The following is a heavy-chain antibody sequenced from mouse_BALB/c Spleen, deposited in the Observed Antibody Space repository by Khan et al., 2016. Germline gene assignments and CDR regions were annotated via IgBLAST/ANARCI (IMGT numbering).Heavy chain of an antibody. D-gene: IGHD1-1*02. J-gene: IGHJ4*01. CDR2: IDPNYGGT. Sequence: QLQQAGPELEKPGASVKISCKASGYSVTGYNMNWVKQSNGKSLEWIGNIDPNYGGTTYNQKFKGKATLTVDKSSSTAYMQLKSLTSEDSAVYYCARGYGKPYYYAMDYWGQGTSVTVSS. CDR3: ARGYGKPYYYAMDY. CDR1: GYSVTGYN. V-gene: IGHV1-39*01.